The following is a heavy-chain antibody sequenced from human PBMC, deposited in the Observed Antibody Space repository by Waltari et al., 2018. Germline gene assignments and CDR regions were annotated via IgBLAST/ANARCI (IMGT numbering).Heavy chain of an antibody. CDR3: TREDQGQPGGY. J-gene: IGHJ4*02. D-gene: IGHD2-2*01. Sequence: VQLVESGGALMQPEGSLRLPCEASGCSDSRNYMSWVRQAPGKGLEWVSLIYTDGTAYYADSVKGRFTISRDNSKNTLNLQMNSLRAEDTAVYYCTREDQGQPGGYWGQGTLVTVSS. CDR1: GCSDSRNY. CDR2: IYTDGTA. V-gene: IGHV3-53*01.